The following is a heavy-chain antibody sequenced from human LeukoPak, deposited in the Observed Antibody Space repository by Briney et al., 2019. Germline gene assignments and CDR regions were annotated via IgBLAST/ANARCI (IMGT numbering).Heavy chain of an antibody. CDR3: ARDPYYYGSGSPQGWFDP. Sequence: LGGSLRLSCAASGFTFSDYYMSWIRQAPGKGLEWVSYISSSSSYTNYADSVKGRFTISRDNAKNSLYLQMNSLRAEDTAVYYCARDPYYYGSGSPQGWFDPWGQGTLVTVSS. J-gene: IGHJ5*02. V-gene: IGHV3-11*06. CDR2: ISSSSSYT. CDR1: GFTFSDYY. D-gene: IGHD3-10*01.